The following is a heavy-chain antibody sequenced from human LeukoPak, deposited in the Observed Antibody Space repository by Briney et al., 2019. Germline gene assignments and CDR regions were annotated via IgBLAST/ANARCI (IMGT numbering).Heavy chain of an antibody. CDR1: GYTFTGYY. Sequence: ASVKVSCKASGYTFTGYYIHWVRQAPGQGLEWMGWINPNSGGTNYAQKFQGRVTMTRDTSIGTAYMELSRLRSDDTAVYYCARDRPSPRYYFDYWGQGTLVTVSS. V-gene: IGHV1-2*02. CDR2: INPNSGGT. J-gene: IGHJ4*02. CDR3: ARDRPSPRYYFDY.